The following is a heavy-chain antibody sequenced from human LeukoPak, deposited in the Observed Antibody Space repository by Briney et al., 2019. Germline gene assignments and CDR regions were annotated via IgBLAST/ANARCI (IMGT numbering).Heavy chain of an antibody. CDR3: ARKPRGGYYGSGSYYNPFDY. CDR1: GYTFTSYY. V-gene: IGHV1-46*01. Sequence: ASVKVSCKASGYTFTSYYMHWVRQAPGQGLEWMGIINPSGGSTSYAQKFQGRVTMTRDTSTSTVYMELSSLRSEDTAVYYCARKPRGGYYGSGSYYNPFDYWGQGTLVTASS. J-gene: IGHJ4*02. CDR2: INPSGGST. D-gene: IGHD3-10*01.